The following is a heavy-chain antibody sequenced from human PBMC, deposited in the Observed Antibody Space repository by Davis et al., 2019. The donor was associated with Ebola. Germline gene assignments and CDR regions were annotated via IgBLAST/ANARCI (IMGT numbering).Heavy chain of an antibody. V-gene: IGHV4-59*01. CDR1: GGSISTYY. CDR3: AREVSGRFGELLQFDN. D-gene: IGHD3-10*01. CDR2: INYSGRN. J-gene: IGHJ4*02. Sequence: MPSETLSLTCTVSGGSISTYYWSWIRQPPGKGLEWIAYINYSGRNNYNPSLKSRVRISIDILKDQFSLKLSSVTAADTAVYYCAREVSGRFGELLQFDNWGQGTLVTVS.